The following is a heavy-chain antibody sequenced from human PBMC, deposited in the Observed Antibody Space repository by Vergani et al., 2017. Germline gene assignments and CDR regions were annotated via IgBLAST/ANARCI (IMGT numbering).Heavy chain of an antibody. J-gene: IGHJ4*02. D-gene: IGHD2-2*01. CDR2: IDYSGST. CDR3: ARHGDIVVVPAASFDY. CDR1: GGSISSSSYY. Sequence: QLQLQESGPGLVKPSETLSLTCTVSGGSISSSSYYWGWIRQPPGKGLEWIGSIDYSGSTYYNPSLKSRVTISVDTSKNQFSLKLSSVTAADTAVYYCARHGDIVVVPAASFDYGGQGSLVTVSS. V-gene: IGHV4-39*01.